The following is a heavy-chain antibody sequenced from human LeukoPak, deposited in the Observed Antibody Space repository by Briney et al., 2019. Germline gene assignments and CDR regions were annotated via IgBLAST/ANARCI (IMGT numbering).Heavy chain of an antibody. Sequence: GASVTVSCKASGGTFSIYAISWVRQAPGQGLEWMGRIIPILGIANYAQKFQGRVTITADKSTSTAYMELSSLRSEDTAVYYCARDRGDSYGSRYYFDYWGQGTLVTVSS. J-gene: IGHJ4*02. CDR2: IIPILGIA. V-gene: IGHV1-69*04. CDR1: GGTFSIYA. D-gene: IGHD5-18*01. CDR3: ARDRGDSYGSRYYFDY.